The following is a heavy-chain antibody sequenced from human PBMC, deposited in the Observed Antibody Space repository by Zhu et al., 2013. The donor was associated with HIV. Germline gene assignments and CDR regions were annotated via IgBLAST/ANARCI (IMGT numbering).Heavy chain of an antibody. J-gene: IGHJ4*02. CDR1: GGSFSGYY. CDR2: INHSGST. Sequence: QVQLQQWGAGLLKPSETLSLTCAVYGGSFSGYYWSWIRQPPGKGLEWIGEINHSGSTNYNPSLKSRVTISVDTSKNQFSLKLSSVTAADTAVYYCARDPLIVGATSEGDIDYWGQGTLVTVSS. CDR3: ARDPLIVGATSEGDIDY. V-gene: IGHV4-34*01. D-gene: IGHD1-26*01.